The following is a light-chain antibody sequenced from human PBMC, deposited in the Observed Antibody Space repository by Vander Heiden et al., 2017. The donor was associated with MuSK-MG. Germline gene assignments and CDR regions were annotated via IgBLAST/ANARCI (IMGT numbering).Light chain of an antibody. CDR1: QTLSGNY. CDR2: GAS. CDR3: QQYGYSPRLT. J-gene: IGKJ3*01. Sequence: EIVLTQSPGTLSFSPGERATLSCRASQTLSGNYLAWYQQRPGQAPRLLIYGASTRATGIPDRFSGSGSGTDFTLTISRLEPEDFAVYYFQQYGYSPRLTFGPGTKVDFK. V-gene: IGKV3-20*01.